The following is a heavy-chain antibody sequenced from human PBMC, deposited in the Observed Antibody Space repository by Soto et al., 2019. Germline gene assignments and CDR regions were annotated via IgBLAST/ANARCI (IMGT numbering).Heavy chain of an antibody. D-gene: IGHD6-6*01. CDR2: IIPILGIA. CDR3: ARVGAMYSSSFNWFDP. V-gene: IGHV1-69*02. CDR1: GGTFSSYT. J-gene: IGHJ5*02. Sequence: SVKVSCKASGGTFSSYTISWVRQAPGQGLEWMGRIIPILGIANYAQKFQGRVTITADKSTSTAYMELSSLRSEDTAVYYCARVGAMYSSSFNWFDPWGQGTLVTVSS.